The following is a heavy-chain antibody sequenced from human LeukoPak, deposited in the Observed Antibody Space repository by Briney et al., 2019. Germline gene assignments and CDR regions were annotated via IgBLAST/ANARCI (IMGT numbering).Heavy chain of an antibody. CDR3: AIAPNWRFDH. V-gene: IGHV3-53*01. D-gene: IGHD1-1*01. Sequence: GGSLRLSCAASGFSVSSIYMNWVRQPPGKGLEWVSVIYSDGTTYYADSVMGRFTISRDDSKNTLYLHMNSRRAEDTAVYYCAIAPNWRFDHSGQGTLVTVSS. J-gene: IGHJ4*02. CDR1: GFSVSSIY. CDR2: IYSDGTT.